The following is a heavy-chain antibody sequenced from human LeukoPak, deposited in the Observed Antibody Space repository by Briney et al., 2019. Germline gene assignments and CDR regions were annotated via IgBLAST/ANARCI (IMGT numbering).Heavy chain of an antibody. CDR1: GGSFSGYY. CDR3: ARDTRSGVDY. V-gene: IGHV4-34*01. CDR2: INHSGST. D-gene: IGHD2-15*01. J-gene: IGHJ4*02. Sequence: PSETLSLTCAVYGGSFSGYYWSWIRQPPGKGLEWIGEINHSGSTNYNPSLKSRVTISVDTSKNQFSLKLSSVTAADTAVYYCARDTRSGVDYRGQGTLVTVSS.